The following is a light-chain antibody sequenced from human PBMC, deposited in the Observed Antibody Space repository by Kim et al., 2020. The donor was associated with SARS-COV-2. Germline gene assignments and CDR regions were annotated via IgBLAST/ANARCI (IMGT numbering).Light chain of an antibody. CDR2: DVS. Sequence: QSALTQPASVSGSPGQSITISCTGTSSDVGGYSYVSWYQQHPGKAPKLMIYDVSSRPSGVSNRFSGSKSGNTASLTISGLQAEDEADYYCSSYTSSSTWVFGGGTQLTV. V-gene: IGLV2-14*03. CDR1: SSDVGGYSY. J-gene: IGLJ3*02. CDR3: SSYTSSSTWV.